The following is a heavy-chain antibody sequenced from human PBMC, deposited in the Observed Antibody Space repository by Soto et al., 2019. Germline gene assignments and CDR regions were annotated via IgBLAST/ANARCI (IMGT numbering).Heavy chain of an antibody. V-gene: IGHV3-9*01. Sequence: SGGSLRLSCAASGFTFDDYAMHWVRQAPGKGLEWVSGISWDSASISYADSVKGRYIISRDNSKKVLYLQMNSLRSDDTAVYYCARGGTPIDYWGQGTLVTVSS. CDR2: ISWDSASI. CDR3: ARGGTPIDY. J-gene: IGHJ4*02. D-gene: IGHD3-16*01. CDR1: GFTFDDYA.